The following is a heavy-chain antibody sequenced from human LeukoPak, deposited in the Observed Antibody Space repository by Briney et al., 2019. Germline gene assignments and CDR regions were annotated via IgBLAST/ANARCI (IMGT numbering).Heavy chain of an antibody. CDR1: GYTFTNYG. Sequence: SVKVSCKASGYTFTNYGISWVRQAPGQGLEWMGGIIPIFGTANYAQKFQGRVTITADESTSTAYMELSSLRSEDTAVYYCAREFGYGSGSYPPGYWGQGTLVTVSS. CDR3: AREFGYGSGSYPPGY. J-gene: IGHJ4*02. CDR2: IIPIFGTA. V-gene: IGHV1-69*13. D-gene: IGHD3-10*01.